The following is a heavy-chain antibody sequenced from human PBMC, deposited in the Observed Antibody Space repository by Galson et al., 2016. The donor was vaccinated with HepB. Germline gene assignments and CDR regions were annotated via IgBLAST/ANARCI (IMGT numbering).Heavy chain of an antibody. D-gene: IGHD2-2*01. CDR1: GFSFTNAW. CDR2: IKSISDGGTT. Sequence: SLRLSCAASGFSFTNAWMSWVRQAPGKGLECVGRIKSISDGGTTDYAAPVKGRFTISRDDGRKMLYLQMNSLTTADTAVYYCTTDMHIVVVPPAKNWFDPWGQGTLVTVSS. J-gene: IGHJ5*02. V-gene: IGHV3-15*01. CDR3: TTDMHIVVVPPAKNWFDP.